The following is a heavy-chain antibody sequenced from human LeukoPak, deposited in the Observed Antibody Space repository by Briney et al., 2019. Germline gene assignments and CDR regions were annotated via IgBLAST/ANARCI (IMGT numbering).Heavy chain of an antibody. CDR2: MNPNSGGT. Sequence: ASVKVSCKASRYTFTGYYMHWVRQAPGQGLEWMGWMNPNSGGTNYAQKFQGRVTMTRDTSISTAYMELSRLRSDDTAVYYCARDGSGYSRGNGASDIWGQGTMVTVSS. D-gene: IGHD3-3*01. CDR1: RYTFTGYY. V-gene: IGHV1-2*02. J-gene: IGHJ3*02. CDR3: ARDGSGYSRGNGASDI.